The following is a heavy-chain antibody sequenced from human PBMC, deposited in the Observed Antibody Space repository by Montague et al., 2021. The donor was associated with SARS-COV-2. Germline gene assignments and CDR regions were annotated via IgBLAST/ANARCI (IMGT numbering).Heavy chain of an antibody. V-gene: IGHV4-31*03. J-gene: IGHJ3*02. Sequence: TLSLTCTVSGGSISSGGYYWSWIRQHPGKGLEWIGYIYYSGSTYYNPSLKSRVTISVDMSKNQFSLKLSSVTAADTAVYYRASARITMIVVVDAFDIWGQGTTVTVSS. CDR3: ASARITMIVVVDAFDI. CDR2: IYYSGST. CDR1: GGSISSGGYY. D-gene: IGHD3-22*01.